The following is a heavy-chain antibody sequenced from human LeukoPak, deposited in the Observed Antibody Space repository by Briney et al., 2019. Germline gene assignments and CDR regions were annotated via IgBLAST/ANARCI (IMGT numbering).Heavy chain of an antibody. CDR3: TTRSLAVAGTDY. J-gene: IGHJ4*02. CDR1: GFTFSNAY. V-gene: IGHV3-15*07. Sequence: GGSLRLSCAASGFTFSNAYMNWVRQAPGKGLEWVGRIKPKTDGETTEYAAPVKDRFSISRDDSKSMMYLQMNSLKTEDTAVYYCTTRSLAVAGTDYWGQGTLVTVSS. D-gene: IGHD6-19*01. CDR2: IKPKTDGETT.